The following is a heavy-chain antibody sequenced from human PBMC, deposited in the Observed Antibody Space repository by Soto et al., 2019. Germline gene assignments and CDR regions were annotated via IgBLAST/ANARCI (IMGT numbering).Heavy chain of an antibody. V-gene: IGHV1-69*06. CDR1: GGTFSSYA. CDR3: ARDRRGLPATSDAFDI. Sequence: QVQLVQSGAEVKKPGSSVKVSCKASGGTFSSYAISWVRQAPGQGLEWMGGIIPIFGTANYAQKFQGRVTITTDKSTSSAYMELSSLRSEDTAVYYCARDRRGLPATSDAFDIWGQGTMVTVSS. J-gene: IGHJ3*02. D-gene: IGHD2-15*01. CDR2: IIPIFGTA.